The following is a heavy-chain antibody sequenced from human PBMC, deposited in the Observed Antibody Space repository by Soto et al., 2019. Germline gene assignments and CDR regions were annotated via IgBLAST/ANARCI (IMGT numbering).Heavy chain of an antibody. D-gene: IGHD2-21*01. CDR2: ILYTGTT. CDR3: ARLGWGNGDSDY. V-gene: IGHV4-39*01. J-gene: IGHJ4*02. CDR1: GGSISQSNYF. Sequence: SETLSLTCTVSGGSISQSNYFWGWIRQPPGKGLEWVGSILYTGTTSYSSSLRSRVTISVDTSKNQFSLKLSSVTATDTAVYYCARLGWGNGDSDYWGQGTLVTVSS.